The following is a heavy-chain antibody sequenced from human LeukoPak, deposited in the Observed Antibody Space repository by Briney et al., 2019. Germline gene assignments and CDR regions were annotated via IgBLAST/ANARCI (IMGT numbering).Heavy chain of an antibody. CDR3: AVFRDILTGYTFDY. D-gene: IGHD3-9*01. CDR2: IYYSGST. Sequence: PSETLSLTCTVSGGSISSYYWSWIRQPPGKGLEWIGYIYYSGSTNYNPSLKSRVTISVDTSKNQFSLKLSSVTAADTAVYYCAVFRDILTGYTFDYWGQGTLVTVSS. V-gene: IGHV4-59*01. J-gene: IGHJ4*02. CDR1: GGSISSYY.